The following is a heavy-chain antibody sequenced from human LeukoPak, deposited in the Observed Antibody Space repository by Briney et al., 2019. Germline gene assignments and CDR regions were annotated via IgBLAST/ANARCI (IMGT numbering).Heavy chain of an antibody. J-gene: IGHJ4*02. D-gene: IGHD6-6*01. V-gene: IGHV1-46*01. CDR3: ARTAARRFDY. CDR1: GYTFPSYF. CDR2: INPTGGST. Sequence: GSVKVSCKASGYTFPSYFMHWVRQAPGQGLEWMGIINPTGGSTTYAQKFQGRVTMTRDTSTSTVYMELSSLRSDDTAVYYCARTAARRFDYWGQGTLVTISS.